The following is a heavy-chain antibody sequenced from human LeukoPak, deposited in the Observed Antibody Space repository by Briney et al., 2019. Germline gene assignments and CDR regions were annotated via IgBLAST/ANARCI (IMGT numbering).Heavy chain of an antibody. CDR3: ARAKVTTFPFAFHG. J-gene: IGHJ3*01. Sequence: ASVQVSCRASGYTFTGYYMHWVRQAPGEGLEWMGWINPNSGGTSYAQNFQGRVTMTRDTSISTAYMELTRLRSDDTAVYYCARAKVTTFPFAFHGWGQGTMVTVSS. CDR2: INPNSGGT. V-gene: IGHV1-2*02. D-gene: IGHD2/OR15-2a*01. CDR1: GYTFTGYY.